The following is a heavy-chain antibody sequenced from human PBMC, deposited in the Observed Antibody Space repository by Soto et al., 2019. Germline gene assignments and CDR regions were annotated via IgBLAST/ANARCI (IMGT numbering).Heavy chain of an antibody. D-gene: IGHD6-13*01. Sequence: ASVKVSCKASGYTFTSYYMHWVRQAPGQGLEWMGIINPSGGSTSYAQKFQGRVTMTRDTSTSTVYMELSSLRSEDTAVYYCARDAQFLPQLAAAGTGYFDYWGQGTLVTVSS. CDR2: INPSGGST. CDR3: ARDAQFLPQLAAAGTGYFDY. CDR1: GYTFTSYY. J-gene: IGHJ4*02. V-gene: IGHV1-46*01.